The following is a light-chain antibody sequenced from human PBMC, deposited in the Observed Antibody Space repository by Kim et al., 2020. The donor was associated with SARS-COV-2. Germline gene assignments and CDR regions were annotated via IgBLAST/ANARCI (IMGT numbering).Light chain of an antibody. CDR1: SGSIADNY. Sequence: GKTVTISCTRSSGSIADNYVQWYQQRPGGVPTAVIYEDDQRPSGVSDRFSGSIDNSSNSASLTISGLKTEDEADYYCQSYNRSNVVFGGGTKVTVL. CDR3: QSYNRSNVV. CDR2: EDD. J-gene: IGLJ2*01. V-gene: IGLV6-57*03.